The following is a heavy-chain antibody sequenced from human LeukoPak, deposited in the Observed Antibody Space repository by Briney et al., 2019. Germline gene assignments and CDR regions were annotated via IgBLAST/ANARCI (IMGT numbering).Heavy chain of an antibody. CDR1: GGSISSYY. CDR3: AREREYGSGSYYNPDFDY. CDR2: IYTSGST. J-gene: IGHJ4*02. Sequence: SETLSLTSTVSGGSISSYYWSWIRQPAGKELEWIGRIYTSGSTNYNPSLKSRVTMSVDTSKNQFSLKLSSVTAADTAVYYCAREREYGSGSYYNPDFDYWGQGTLVTVSS. V-gene: IGHV4-4*07. D-gene: IGHD3-10*01.